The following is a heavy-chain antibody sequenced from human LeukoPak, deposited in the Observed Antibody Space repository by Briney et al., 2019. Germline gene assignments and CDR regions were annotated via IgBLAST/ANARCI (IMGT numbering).Heavy chain of an antibody. CDR3: ARGVTIFGVVIRYFDY. J-gene: IGHJ4*02. CDR2: IYYSGST. CDR1: GGSISSYY. Sequence: SETLSLTCTVSGGSISSYYWSWIRQPPGKGLEWIGYIYYSGSTNYNPSLKSRDTISVDTSKNQFSLKLSSVTAADTAVYYCARGVTIFGVVIRYFDYWGQGTLVTVSS. V-gene: IGHV4-59*01. D-gene: IGHD3-3*01.